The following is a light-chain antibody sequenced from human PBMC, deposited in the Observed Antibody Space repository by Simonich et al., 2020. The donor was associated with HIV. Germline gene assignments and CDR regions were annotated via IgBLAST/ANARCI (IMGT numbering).Light chain of an antibody. CDR2: DAS. CDR1: QGISSA. CDR3: QQFNSYPVT. J-gene: IGKJ3*01. V-gene: IGKV1-13*02. Sequence: AIQLTQSPSSLSASVGDRVPITCRASQGISSALAWYQQKPGKAPKLLIYDASSLESGVPSRFSGSRSGTDFTLTISSLQPEDFATYYCQQFNSYPVTFGPGTKVDIK.